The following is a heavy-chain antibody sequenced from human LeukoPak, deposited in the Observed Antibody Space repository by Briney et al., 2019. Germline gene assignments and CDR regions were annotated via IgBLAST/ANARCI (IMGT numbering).Heavy chain of an antibody. Sequence: ASVKVSCKVAGYTLIQLAVHWVRQAPGKGLEWMGGFNPENGEIIYAQSLEGRVAMTEDTSKDTAYMELSSLRSEDTAVYYCARDDGHYDYWGQGTPVTVSS. CDR1: GYTLIQLA. CDR2: FNPENGEI. D-gene: IGHD1-26*01. V-gene: IGHV1-24*01. CDR3: ARDDGHYDY. J-gene: IGHJ4*02.